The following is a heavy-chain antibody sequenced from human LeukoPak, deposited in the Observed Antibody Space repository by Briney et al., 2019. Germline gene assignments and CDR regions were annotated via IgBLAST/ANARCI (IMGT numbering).Heavy chain of an antibody. V-gene: IGHV4-38-2*02. CDR1: GYSISSGYY. J-gene: IGHJ3*02. CDR3: ARDRYSGSPPTFDI. Sequence: SETLSLTCTVSGYSISSGYYWGWIRQPPGKGLEWIGSIYHSGSTYYNPSLKSRVTISVDTSKNQFSLKLSSVTAADTAVYYCARDRYSGSPPTFDIWGQGTMVTVSS. CDR2: IYHSGST. D-gene: IGHD1-26*01.